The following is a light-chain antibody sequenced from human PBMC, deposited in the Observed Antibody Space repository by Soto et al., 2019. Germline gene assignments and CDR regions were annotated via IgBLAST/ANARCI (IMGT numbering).Light chain of an antibody. CDR1: QSVNNQ. Sequence: EIVLTQSPGTLSLSPGETATLSCRASQSVNNQLAWYQQKPGQAPRLLIYDASTRATGIPARISGSGSGADSTLTISSLEPEDFAVYYCQHRRNWPLTFGGGTKVDIK. V-gene: IGKV3-11*01. J-gene: IGKJ4*01. CDR3: QHRRNWPLT. CDR2: DAS.